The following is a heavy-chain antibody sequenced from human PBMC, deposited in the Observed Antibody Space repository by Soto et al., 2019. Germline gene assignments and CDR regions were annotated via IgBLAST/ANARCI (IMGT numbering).Heavy chain of an antibody. J-gene: IGHJ6*02. V-gene: IGHV3-48*03. CDR3: ARSQPYYDFWSGYYGPHYGMDV. D-gene: IGHD3-3*01. Sequence: GGSLRLSCSASGFTSSSYEMNWCRQAPGKGLEWVSYISSSGSTIYYADSVKGRFTISRDNAKNSPYLQMNSLRAEDTAVYYCARSQPYYDFWSGYYGPHYGMDVWGQGTTVTVSS. CDR2: ISSSGSTI. CDR1: GFTSSSYE.